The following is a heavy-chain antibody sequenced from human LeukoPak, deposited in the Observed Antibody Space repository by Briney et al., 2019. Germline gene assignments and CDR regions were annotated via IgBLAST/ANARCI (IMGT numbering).Heavy chain of an antibody. CDR2: IIPIFGTA. CDR3: ARDRYYDILTGSMDV. J-gene: IGHJ6*04. CDR1: GGTFSSYA. D-gene: IGHD3-9*01. Sequence: GSSVKVSCKASGGTFSSYAISWVRQAPGQGLEWMGGIIPIFGTANYAQKFQGRVTITADESTSTAYMELSSLRSEDTAVYYCARDRYYDILTGSMDVWGKGTTVTVSS. V-gene: IGHV1-69*01.